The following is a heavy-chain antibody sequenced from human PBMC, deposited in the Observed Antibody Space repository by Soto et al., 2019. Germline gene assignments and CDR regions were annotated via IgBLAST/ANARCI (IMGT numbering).Heavy chain of an antibody. CDR3: ASRLGYCSGGRCYSTDYYYYGMDV. V-gene: IGHV1-69*13. J-gene: IGHJ6*02. CDR1: GGTFSSYA. D-gene: IGHD2-15*01. CDR2: IIPIFGTA. Sequence: SVKVSCKASGGTFSSYAISWVRQAPGQGLEWMGGIIPIFGTANYAQKFQGRVTITADESTSTAYMELSSLRSEDTAVYSCASRLGYCSGGRCYSTDYYYYGMDVWGQGTTVTVSS.